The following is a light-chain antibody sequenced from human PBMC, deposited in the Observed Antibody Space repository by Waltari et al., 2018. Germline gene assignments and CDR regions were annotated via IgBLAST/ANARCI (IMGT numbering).Light chain of an antibody. V-gene: IGKV1-5*03. J-gene: IGKJ4*01. Sequence: DIQMTQSPSTLSASVGDRVTITCRASQSISHWLAWYQQKPGKAPKLLISKASSLEKEVPSRFSGSGSGTEFTLTITNLQHDDFATFYCQRYDDYPPTFGGGTKVEIK. CDR2: KAS. CDR1: QSISHW. CDR3: QRYDDYPPT.